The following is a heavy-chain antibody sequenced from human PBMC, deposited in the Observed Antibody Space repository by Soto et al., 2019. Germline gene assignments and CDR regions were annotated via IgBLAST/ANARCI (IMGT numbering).Heavy chain of an antibody. D-gene: IGHD6-6*01. CDR2: IYSGGST. CDR3: ARADIAAREALQYYGMDV. V-gene: IGHV3-53*01. Sequence: LXLXCAASGFPVSSXSMSWVSQAPGKGLEWVSVIYSGGSTYYADSVKGRFTISRDNSKNTLYLQMNSLRAEDTSVYYFARADIAAREALQYYGMDVWGQGTTVTVSS. J-gene: IGHJ6*02. CDR1: GFPVSSXS.